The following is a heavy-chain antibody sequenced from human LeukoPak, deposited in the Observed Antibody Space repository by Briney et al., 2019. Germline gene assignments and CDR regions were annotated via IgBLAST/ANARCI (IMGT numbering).Heavy chain of an antibody. D-gene: IGHD3-16*01. CDR1: GFTFSSYA. V-gene: IGHV3-23*01. CDR3: AKGGQYYDYVWGSERGDY. CDR2: ISGSGGST. Sequence: PGGSLRLSCAASGFTFSSYAMSWVRQAPGKGLEWVSAISGSGGSTYYADSVKGRFTISRDNSKNTLYLQMNSLRAEDTAVYYCAKGGQYYDYVWGSERGDYWGQGTLVTVSS. J-gene: IGHJ4*02.